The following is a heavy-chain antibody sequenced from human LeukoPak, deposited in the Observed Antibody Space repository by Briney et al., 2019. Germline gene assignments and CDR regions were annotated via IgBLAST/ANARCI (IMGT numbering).Heavy chain of an antibody. Sequence: PSETLSLTCTVSGGSISSYYWSWIRQPPGKGLEWIGYIYYSGSTNYNPSLKSRVTISVDTSKNQFSLKLSSVTAADTAVYYCAREGSRITMVRGVRGDAFDIWGQGTMVTVSS. J-gene: IGHJ3*02. CDR2: IYYSGST. CDR3: AREGSRITMVRGVRGDAFDI. CDR1: GGSISSYY. V-gene: IGHV4-59*01. D-gene: IGHD3-10*01.